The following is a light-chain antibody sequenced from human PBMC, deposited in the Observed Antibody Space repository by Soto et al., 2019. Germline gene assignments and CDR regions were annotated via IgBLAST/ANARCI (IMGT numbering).Light chain of an antibody. CDR2: DTS. CDR1: QSLSNS. V-gene: IGKV3-11*01. CDR3: QHRTNWPA. Sequence: EIVLTQSPATLSLSPGERATLSCRASQSLSNSLAWYQQKPGQAPRLLLYDTSNRATGTPARFSGSGSGTDFTRTISSLEPEDFAVYYCQHRTNWPAFGQGTRLEIK. J-gene: IGKJ5*01.